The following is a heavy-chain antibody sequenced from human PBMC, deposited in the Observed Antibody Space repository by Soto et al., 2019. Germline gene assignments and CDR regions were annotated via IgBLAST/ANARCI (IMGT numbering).Heavy chain of an antibody. V-gene: IGHV3-23*01. CDR3: AKDEGPGGGWNFDS. Sequence: EVQLLESGGGLVQPGGSLRLSCAASGFTFSSYAMTWVRQAPGKGLEWVSSISGNAAYTYYAESLKGRFTISRDNSKNTLYLQMKSLRVEDTAVYYCAKDEGPGGGWNFDSWGRGTLVTVSS. J-gene: IGHJ4*02. CDR1: GFTFSSYA. D-gene: IGHD6-19*01. CDR2: ISGNAAYT.